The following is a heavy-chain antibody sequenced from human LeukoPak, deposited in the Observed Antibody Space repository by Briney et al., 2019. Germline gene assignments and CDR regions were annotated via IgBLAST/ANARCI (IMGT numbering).Heavy chain of an antibody. V-gene: IGHV4-38-2*02. CDR3: VRDGRRVRGPPGDAFDI. CDR1: GYSISSGYY. Sequence: SETLSLTCTVSGYSISSGYYWGWIRQPPGKGLEWIGSVYHSGSTYYNPSLKSRVTISLDTSKNQFSLKLSSVTAEDTAVYYCVRDGRRVRGPPGDAFDIWGQGIMVTVSS. D-gene: IGHD3-10*01. J-gene: IGHJ3*02. CDR2: VYHSGST.